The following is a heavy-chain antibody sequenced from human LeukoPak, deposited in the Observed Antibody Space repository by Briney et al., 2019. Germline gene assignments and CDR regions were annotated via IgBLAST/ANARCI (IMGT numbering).Heavy chain of an antibody. D-gene: IGHD1-1*01. V-gene: IGHV4-38-2*02. CDR3: ARGKTGTTHFDY. Sequence: SETLSLTCTVSGGSISSYYWGWIRQPPGKGLEWIGSIYHSGSTYYNPSLKSRVTISVDTPKNQFSLKLSSVTAADTAVYYCARGKTGTTHFDYWGQGTLVTVSS. J-gene: IGHJ4*02. CDR1: GGSISSYY. CDR2: IYHSGST.